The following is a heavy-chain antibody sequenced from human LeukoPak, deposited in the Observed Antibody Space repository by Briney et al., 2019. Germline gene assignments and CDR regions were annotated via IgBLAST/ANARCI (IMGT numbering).Heavy chain of an antibody. CDR3: ATQRNDYSDYFDY. CDR2: IIPIFGTA. V-gene: IGHV1-69*13. D-gene: IGHD4-11*01. J-gene: IGHJ4*02. CDR1: GGTFSSYA. Sequence: VASVKVSCKASGGTFSSYAISWVRQAPGQGLEWKGGIIPIFGTANYAQKFQGRVTITADESTSTAYMELSSLRSEDTAVYYCATQRNDYSDYFDYWGQGTLVPVSS.